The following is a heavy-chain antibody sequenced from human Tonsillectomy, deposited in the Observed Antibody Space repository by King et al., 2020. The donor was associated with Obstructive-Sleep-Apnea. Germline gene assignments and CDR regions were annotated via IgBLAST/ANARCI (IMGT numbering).Heavy chain of an antibody. CDR2: IRAYKGNT. CDR1: GYNFTSYG. V-gene: IGHV1-18*01. CDR3: ALSPLYGDGDAFDI. Sequence: VQLVQSGAEVKKPGASVKVSCEASGYNFTSYGISLGRQAPGQGLEWMGWIRAYKGNTNYAQKLQGKVTKTTDTSTSTAHMELGGLRSDDTAVYYCALSPLYGDGDAFDIWGQGKMVTVSS. J-gene: IGHJ3*02. D-gene: IGHD7-27*01.